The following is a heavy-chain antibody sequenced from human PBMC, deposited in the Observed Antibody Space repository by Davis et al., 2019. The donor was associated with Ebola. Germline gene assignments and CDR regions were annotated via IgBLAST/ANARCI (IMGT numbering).Heavy chain of an antibody. CDR2: INSDGSSK. Sequence: GESLKISCAASGFTFRSYWMHWVRQAPGKGLVWVSRINSDGSSKSYADSVKGRFTISRDNAKNTRYLQINSLRAEDTAVYYCAKGGYCSGGSCYPEYYYYGMDVWGQGTTVTVSS. J-gene: IGHJ6*02. CDR3: AKGGYCSGGSCYPEYYYYGMDV. D-gene: IGHD2-15*01. CDR1: GFTFRSYW. V-gene: IGHV3-74*01.